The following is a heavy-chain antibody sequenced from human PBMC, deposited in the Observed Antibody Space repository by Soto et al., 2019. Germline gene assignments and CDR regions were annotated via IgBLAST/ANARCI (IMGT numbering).Heavy chain of an antibody. D-gene: IGHD3-22*01. J-gene: IGHJ4*02. CDR3: ARVEVPFSGYYPY. CDR1: GFTFSSYE. CDR2: ISSSGSTI. Sequence: QTGGSLRLSCAASGFTFSSYEMNWVRQAPGKGLEWVSYISSSGSTIYYADSVKGRFTISRDNAKNSLYLQMNSLRAEDTAVYYCARVEVPFSGYYPYWGQGTLVTVSS. V-gene: IGHV3-48*03.